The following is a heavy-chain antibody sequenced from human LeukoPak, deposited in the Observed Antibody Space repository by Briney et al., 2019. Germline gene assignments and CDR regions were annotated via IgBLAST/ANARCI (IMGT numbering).Heavy chain of an antibody. J-gene: IGHJ4*02. CDR2: IYYSGST. D-gene: IGHD6-19*01. CDR3: ARQGAVAGTFDY. CDR1: GGSINSYY. V-gene: IGHV4-59*08. Sequence: SETLSLTCTVSGGSINSYYWNWIRQPQGKGLEWIGYIYYSGSTNYNPSLKSRVNISVDTSKNQFSLNLTSVSAADTAVYYCARQGAVAGTFDYWGQGTLVTVSS.